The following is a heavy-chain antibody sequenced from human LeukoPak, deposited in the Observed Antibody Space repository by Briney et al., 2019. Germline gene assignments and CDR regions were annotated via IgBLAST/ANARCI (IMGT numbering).Heavy chain of an antibody. CDR3: ARDVGGGYGPGFDY. CDR1: GFTFSSYS. J-gene: IGHJ4*02. D-gene: IGHD5-12*01. V-gene: IGHV3-21*01. CDR2: ISSSSSYI. Sequence: KSGGSLRLSCAASGFTFSSYSMNWVRQAPGKGLEWVSSISSSSSYIYYADSVKGRFTISRDNAKNSLYLQMNSLRAEDTAVYYCARDVGGGYGPGFDYWGQGTLVTVSS.